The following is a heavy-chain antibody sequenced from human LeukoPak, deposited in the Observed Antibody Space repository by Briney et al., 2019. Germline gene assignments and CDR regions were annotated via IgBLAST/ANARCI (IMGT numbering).Heavy chain of an antibody. J-gene: IGHJ2*01. Sequence: RGASVKVSCKASGYTFTGYYMHWVRQAPGQGLEWMGWINSNSGDTNYAQKFQGRVTMTRDTSISTAYMELSRLRSDDTAVYYCAREPHYDLMTGYALGYLDLWGRGTLLTVSS. D-gene: IGHD3-9*01. CDR1: GYTFTGYY. V-gene: IGHV1-2*02. CDR3: AREPHYDLMTGYALGYLDL. CDR2: INSNSGDT.